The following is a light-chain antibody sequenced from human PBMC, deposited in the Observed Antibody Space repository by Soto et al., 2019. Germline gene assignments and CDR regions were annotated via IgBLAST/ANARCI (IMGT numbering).Light chain of an antibody. CDR1: QSISSY. CDR3: QQSYSTTIT. J-gene: IGKJ5*01. V-gene: IGKV1-39*01. Sequence: DIQMTHSPASLSASVGERVTITCLASQSISSYLNWYQQKPGKAPKLLIYAASSLQSGVPSRFSGSGSGTDFTLTISSLQPEDFATYYCQQSYSTTITFGQGTRLEIK. CDR2: AAS.